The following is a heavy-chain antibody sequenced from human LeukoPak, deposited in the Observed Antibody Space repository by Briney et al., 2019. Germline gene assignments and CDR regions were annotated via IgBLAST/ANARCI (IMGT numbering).Heavy chain of an antibody. CDR2: IKQDGSEK. CDR3: AGDYYDSSGPLDY. J-gene: IGHJ4*02. CDR1: GFTFSSYW. D-gene: IGHD3-22*01. Sequence: GGSLRLSCAASGFTFSSYWMSWVRQAPGKGLEWVANIKQDGSEKYYVDSVKGRFTISRDNAKNSLYLQMNSLRAEDTAVYYCAGDYYDSSGPLDYWGQGTLVTVSS. V-gene: IGHV3-7*01.